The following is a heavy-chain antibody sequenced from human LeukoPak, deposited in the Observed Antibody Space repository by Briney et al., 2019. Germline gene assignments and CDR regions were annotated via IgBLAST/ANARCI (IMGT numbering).Heavy chain of an antibody. CDR3: ARVLRWVVVPALFDY. CDR1: GGSFSGYY. CDR2: INHSGSA. J-gene: IGHJ4*02. V-gene: IGHV4-34*01. Sequence: SETLSLTCAVYGGSFSGYYWSWIRQPPGKGLEWIGEINHSGSANYNPSLKSRVTISVDTSKNQFSLKLSSVTAADTAVYYCARVLRWVVVPALFDYWGQGTLVTVSS. D-gene: IGHD2-2*01.